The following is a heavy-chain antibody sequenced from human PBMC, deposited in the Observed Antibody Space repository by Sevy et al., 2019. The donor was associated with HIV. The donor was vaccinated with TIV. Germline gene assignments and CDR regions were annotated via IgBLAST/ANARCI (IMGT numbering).Heavy chain of an antibody. CDR3: ARHHVVGATPHPDFDY. J-gene: IGHJ4*02. V-gene: IGHV1-18*04. CDR2: ISAYNGNT. Sequence: ASVKVSCKASGYTFTSYGISWVRQAPGQGLEWMGWISAYNGNTNHAQKLQGRVTMTTDTSTSTAYMELRSLISDDTAVYYCARHHVVGATPHPDFDYWGQGTLVTVSS. D-gene: IGHD1-26*01. CDR1: GYTFTSYG.